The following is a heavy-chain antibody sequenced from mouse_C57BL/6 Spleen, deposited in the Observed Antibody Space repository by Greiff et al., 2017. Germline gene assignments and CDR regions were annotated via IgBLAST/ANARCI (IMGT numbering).Heavy chain of an antibody. CDR1: GYTFTSYW. CDR3: AREGGYYYGSSPYAMDY. Sequence: QVQLQQPGTELVKPGASVKLSCKASGYTFTSYWMHWVKQRPGQGLEWIGNINPSNGGTNYNEKFKSKATLTVDKSSSTAYMQLSSLTSEDSAVYYCAREGGYYYGSSPYAMDYWGQGTSVTVSS. CDR2: INPSNGGT. V-gene: IGHV1-53*01. D-gene: IGHD1-1*01. J-gene: IGHJ4*01.